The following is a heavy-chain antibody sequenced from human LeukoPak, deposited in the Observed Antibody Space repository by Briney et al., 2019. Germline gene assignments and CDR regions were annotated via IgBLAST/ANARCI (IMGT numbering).Heavy chain of an antibody. CDR3: AKDLGLVVVPAAKPFDY. D-gene: IGHD2-2*02. CDR2: ISGSGGST. Sequence: PGGSLRLSCAASGFTFSSYAMSWVRQAPGKGLEWVSAISGSGGSTYYADSVKGRFTISRDNSKNTLYLQMNSLRAEDTAVYYCAKDLGLVVVPAAKPFDYWGQGTLVTVSS. CDR1: GFTFSSYA. J-gene: IGHJ4*02. V-gene: IGHV3-23*01.